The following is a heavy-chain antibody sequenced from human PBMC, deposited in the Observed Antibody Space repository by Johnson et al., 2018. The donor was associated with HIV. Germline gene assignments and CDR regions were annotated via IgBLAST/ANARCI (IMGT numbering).Heavy chain of an antibody. J-gene: IGHJ3*02. CDR2: IKSKTDGGTT. V-gene: IGHV3-15*01. Sequence: VQLLESGGGLVKPGGSLRLSCAASGFTFSNAWMSWVRQAPGKGLEWVGRIKSKTDGGTTDYAAPVKARFTISRDDSKNTLYLQMNSLKTEDTAVYYCTTVTMFPYSSGWDYDAFDIWGQGTMVTVSS. D-gene: IGHD6-19*01. CDR1: GFTFSNAW. CDR3: TTVTMFPYSSGWDYDAFDI.